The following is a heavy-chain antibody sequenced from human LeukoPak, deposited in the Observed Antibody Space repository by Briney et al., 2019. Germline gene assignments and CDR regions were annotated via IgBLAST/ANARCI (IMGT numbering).Heavy chain of an antibody. CDR3: ARDLGSSWFFDY. Sequence: SETLSLTCTVSGGSISIYYGCCIRQPAGEGLEWIWHIYTSGSTNYNPSLKSRVTISVDTSKNQFSLKLSSVTAAATAVYYCARDLGSSWFFDYWGQGTLVTVSS. V-gene: IGHV4-4*07. D-gene: IGHD6-13*01. J-gene: IGHJ4*02. CDR2: IYTSGST. CDR1: GGSISIYY.